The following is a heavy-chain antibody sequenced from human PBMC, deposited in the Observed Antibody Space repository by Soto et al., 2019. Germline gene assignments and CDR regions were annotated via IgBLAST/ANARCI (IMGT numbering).Heavy chain of an antibody. CDR3: ARGGGGGLFDP. CDR2: ISPRSTFR. D-gene: IGHD2-21*01. J-gene: IGHJ5*02. Sequence: GGSLRLSCATSGFSISDSYMSWVRQAPGKGLEWISYISPRSTFRDYADSLKGRFTISRDSVKNSVYLQMNNLTADDTGVYYCARGGGGGLFDPWGQGSLVTVSS. CDR1: GFSISDSY. V-gene: IGHV3-11*06.